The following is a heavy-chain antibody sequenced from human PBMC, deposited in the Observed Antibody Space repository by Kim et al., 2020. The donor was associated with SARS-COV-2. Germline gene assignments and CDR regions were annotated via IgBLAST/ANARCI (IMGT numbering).Heavy chain of an antibody. V-gene: IGHV5-51*01. J-gene: IGHJ4*02. Sequence: YSPSFKGQVTISAEKSISTAYLEWSSLKASDTAMYYCARWVYGDYGFDYWGQGTLVTVSS. D-gene: IGHD4-17*01. CDR3: ARWVYGDYGFDY.